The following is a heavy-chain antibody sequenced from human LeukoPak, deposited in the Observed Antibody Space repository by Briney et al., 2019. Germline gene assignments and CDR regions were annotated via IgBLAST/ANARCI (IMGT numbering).Heavy chain of an antibody. J-gene: IGHJ4*02. D-gene: IGHD2-21*01. CDR3: ARDPVVISDFYFDY. CDR1: GFTFSNYW. V-gene: IGHV3-74*01. Sequence: GGSLRLSCAASGFTFSNYWMHWVRQAPGKGLVWVSRINSDGSSTYYADSVKGRFTISRDNAKNTLYLQMNSLRVEDTAVYYCARDPVVISDFYFDYWGQGTLVTVSP. CDR2: INSDGSST.